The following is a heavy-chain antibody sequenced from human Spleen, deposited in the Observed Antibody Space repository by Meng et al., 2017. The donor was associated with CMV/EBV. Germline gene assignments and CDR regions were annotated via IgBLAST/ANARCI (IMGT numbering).Heavy chain of an antibody. CDR3: ARGEGFWSGGSWFDP. V-gene: IGHV4-59*12. D-gene: IGHD3-3*01. CDR1: GGSISTYY. CDR2: IHYSGST. Sequence: ESLKISCTVSGGSISTYYWNWVRQSPGKGLEWIGYIHYSGSTNYNPSLKSRGTISVDTSKNQFSLKLSSVTAADTAVYYCARGEGFWSGGSWFDPWGQGTLVTVSS. J-gene: IGHJ5*02.